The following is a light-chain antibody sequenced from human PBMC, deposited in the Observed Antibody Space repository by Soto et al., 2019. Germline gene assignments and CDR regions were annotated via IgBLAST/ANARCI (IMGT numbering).Light chain of an antibody. V-gene: IGKV1-39*01. CDR1: QTTSTY. CDR3: QQSYSFPLT. J-gene: IGKJ3*01. Sequence: DIQLTQSPSSLSASVGDRVTITCRANQTTSTYLNWYQQKPGIAPKLLIYAASSLQSGVPSRFSGSGSGTGFTLTITSLQPEDFATYYCQQSYSFPLTFGPGTKVDI. CDR2: AAS.